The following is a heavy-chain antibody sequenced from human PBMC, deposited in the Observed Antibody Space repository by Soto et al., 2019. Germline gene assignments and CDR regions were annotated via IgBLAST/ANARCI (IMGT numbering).Heavy chain of an antibody. Sequence: QVQLVQSGAEVRKPGASVKVSCKASGYTFTSHYMHWVRQAPGQGLEWMGIINPSGGGTSYAQKFQGRVPMTRDTSTSTVYMELSSLRSEATAVYYCARESTLAYWGQGTLVTVSS. CDR2: INPSGGGT. CDR1: GYTFTSHY. J-gene: IGHJ4*02. CDR3: ARESTLAY. V-gene: IGHV1-46*01.